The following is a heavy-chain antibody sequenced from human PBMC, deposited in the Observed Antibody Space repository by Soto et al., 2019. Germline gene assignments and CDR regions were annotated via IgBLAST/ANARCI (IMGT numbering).Heavy chain of an antibody. D-gene: IGHD2-21*01. J-gene: IGHJ4*02. CDR1: GFTFSSYA. CDR3: AQSTSATCTGSICYSFAY. V-gene: IGHV3-23*01. CDR2: FSGGRDTT. Sequence: VQLLESGGGLVQPGGSLRLSCVASGFTFSSYAMSWVRQAPGQRLEWVATFSGGRDTTWHADSVKGRFTVSRDSSKNTLSLQMNRLRPEDTVLYFWAQSTSATCTGSICYSFAYWGQGTLVTVSS.